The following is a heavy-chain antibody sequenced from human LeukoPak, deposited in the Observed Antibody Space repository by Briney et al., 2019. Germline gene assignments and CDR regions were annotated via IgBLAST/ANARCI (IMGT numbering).Heavy chain of an antibody. D-gene: IGHD3-10*01. CDR1: GGSFSGYY. Sequence: PSETLSLTCAVYGGSFSGYYWSWIRQPPGKGLEWIGEINHSGSTNYNPSLKSRVTISVDTSKNQFSLKLSSVTAADTAVYYCARMVDGSGIRWDAFDIWGQGTMVTVSS. CDR2: INHSGST. CDR3: ARMVDGSGIRWDAFDI. J-gene: IGHJ3*02. V-gene: IGHV4-34*01.